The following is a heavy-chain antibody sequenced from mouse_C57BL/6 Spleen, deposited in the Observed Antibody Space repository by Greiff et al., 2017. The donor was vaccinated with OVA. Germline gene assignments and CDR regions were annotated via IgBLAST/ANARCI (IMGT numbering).Heavy chain of an antibody. J-gene: IGHJ4*01. CDR3: ASRLLYYSMDY. Sequence: EVQLQESGPELVKPGASVKISCKASGYSFTDYNMNWVKQSNGKSLEWIGVINPNYGTTSYNQKFKGKATLTVGKSSSTAYLHLNSLTSDASAFYYCASRLLYYSMDYWGQGTSVTVSS. CDR1: GYSFTDYN. CDR2: INPNYGTT. D-gene: IGHD2-3*01. V-gene: IGHV1-39*01.